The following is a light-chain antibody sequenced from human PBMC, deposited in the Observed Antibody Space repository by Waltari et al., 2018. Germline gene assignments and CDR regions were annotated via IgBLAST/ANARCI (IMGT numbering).Light chain of an antibody. CDR1: QSISRH. CDR3: QQNYNTPRT. V-gene: IGKV1-39*01. Sequence: DIQMTQSPSSLSASVGDRVTITCRASQSISRHLSWYQQQPGEASKLLIYAATTLHSGVPIRFSGSGSGTDFSLTISGLQPEDLATYYCQQNYNTPRTFGQGTKVEIK. CDR2: AAT. J-gene: IGKJ1*01.